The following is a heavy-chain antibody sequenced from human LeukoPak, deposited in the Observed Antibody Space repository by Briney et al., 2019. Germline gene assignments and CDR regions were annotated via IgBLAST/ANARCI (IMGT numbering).Heavy chain of an antibody. CDR1: GFTYSSYA. CDR2: ISGSGGST. CDR3: AKVRGSGWYAFFGY. J-gene: IGHJ4*02. D-gene: IGHD6-19*01. Sequence: GGSLRLSCVASGFTYSSYAMSWVRQAPGKGLEWVSVISGSGGSTYYADSVKGRFTISRDNSKNTLYLQMNSLRAEDTAVYYCAKVRGSGWYAFFGYWGQGTLVTVSS. V-gene: IGHV3-23*01.